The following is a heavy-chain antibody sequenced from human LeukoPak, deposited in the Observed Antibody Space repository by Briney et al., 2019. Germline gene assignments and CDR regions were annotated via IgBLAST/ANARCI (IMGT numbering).Heavy chain of an antibody. D-gene: IGHD6-13*01. CDR3: ARDARPGIAADGTLDY. J-gene: IGHJ4*02. V-gene: IGHV1-69*13. Sequence: ASVKPASKASAPTFSSYAISWERQPPGQGREWKGGIIPMFGPANYAQKLQGRVTITEDESTSTAYMELSSLSSEDTAVYYCARDARPGIAADGTLDYWGQGTLVTVSS. CDR1: APTFSSYA. CDR2: IIPMFGPA.